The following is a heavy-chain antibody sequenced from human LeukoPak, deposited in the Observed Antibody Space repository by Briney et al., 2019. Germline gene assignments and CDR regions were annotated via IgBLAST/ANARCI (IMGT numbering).Heavy chain of an antibody. Sequence: GGSLRLSCAASGFTFSSYGMSWVRQAPGKGLEWVSAISGSGGSTYYADSVKGRFTISRDNAKDSLYLQMNTLRAEDTAIYYCATFSGAHHKTFDSWGQGTLVTVSS. J-gene: IGHJ4*02. V-gene: IGHV3-23*01. CDR3: ATFSGAHHKTFDS. CDR2: ISGSGGST. CDR1: GFTFSSYG. D-gene: IGHD1-14*01.